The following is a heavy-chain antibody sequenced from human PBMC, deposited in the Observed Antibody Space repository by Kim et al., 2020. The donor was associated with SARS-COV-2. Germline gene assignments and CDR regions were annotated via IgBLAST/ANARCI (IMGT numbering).Heavy chain of an antibody. J-gene: IGHJ6*02. CDR1: GFNFNDYG. V-gene: IGHV3-48*02. Sequence: GGSLRLSCVGFGFNFNDYGINWVRQAPGKGLEWISYISRTSGSIYYADSVKGRFTIARDKAEKSVFLQMNSLRDDDTAVYYCARELEIWTMAVLIGVPTYYNGVDVWGQGTTVTVSS. CDR2: ISRTSGSI. D-gene: IGHD6-19*01. CDR3: ARELEIWTMAVLIGVPTYYNGVDV.